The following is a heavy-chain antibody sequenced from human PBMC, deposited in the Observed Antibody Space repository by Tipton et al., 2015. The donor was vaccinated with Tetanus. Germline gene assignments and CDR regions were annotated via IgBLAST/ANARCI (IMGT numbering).Heavy chain of an antibody. D-gene: IGHD3-22*01. V-gene: IGHV4-34*01. CDR1: GGSFTDYS. J-gene: IGHJ6*02. Sequence: TLSLTCAVYGGSFTDYSWSWIRQPPGQGLEWIGEVNQAGNTDYIPSLKGRVTMSLETSKSQLSLNLSSVTAADTAVYYCARGPRTRIYDSSGYSFRYFYGMDVWGLGATVTVSS. CDR3: ARGPRTRIYDSSGYSFRYFYGMDV. CDR2: VNQAGNT.